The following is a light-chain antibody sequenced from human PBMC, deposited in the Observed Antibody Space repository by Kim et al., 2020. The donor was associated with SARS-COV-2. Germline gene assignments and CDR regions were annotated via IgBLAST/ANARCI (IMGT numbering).Light chain of an antibody. CDR2: GAS. V-gene: IGKV3-15*01. CDR3: QQYRNWPRT. J-gene: IGKJ1*01. CDR1: QDIDTN. Sequence: VSPGDGATLSCRASQDIDTNFAWYQQRPGQAPKVLIYGASTRATDIPARFSGTGSGSDFSLTISSLQSEDFAVYYCQQYRNWPRTFGQGTKVDIK.